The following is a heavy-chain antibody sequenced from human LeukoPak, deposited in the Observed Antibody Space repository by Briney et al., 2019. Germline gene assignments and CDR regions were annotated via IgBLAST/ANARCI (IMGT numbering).Heavy chain of an antibody. V-gene: IGHV4-39*01. D-gene: IGHD5-24*01. CDR3: ARQAPRRDGYYLDAFDI. J-gene: IGHJ3*02. Sequence: KPSETLSLTCTVSGGSISSSSYYWGWIRQPPGKGLEWIGSIYYSGSTYYTPSLKSRVTISVDTSKNQFSLKLSSVTAADTAVYYCARQAPRRDGYYLDAFDIWGQGTMVTVSS. CDR1: GGSISSSSYY. CDR2: IYYSGST.